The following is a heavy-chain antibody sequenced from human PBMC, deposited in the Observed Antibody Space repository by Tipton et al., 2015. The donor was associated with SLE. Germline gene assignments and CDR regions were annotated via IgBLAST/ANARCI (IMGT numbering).Heavy chain of an antibody. J-gene: IGHJ4*02. CDR3: ARHMGSSSWLAY. CDR1: GGSISSYY. D-gene: IGHD6-13*01. V-gene: IGHV4-59*08. Sequence: LRLSCTVSGGSISSYYWSWIRQPPGKGLEWIGYIYYSGSTNYNPSLKSRVTISVDTSKNQFSLKLSSVTAADTAVCYCARHMGSSSWLAYWGQGTLVTVSS. CDR2: IYYSGST.